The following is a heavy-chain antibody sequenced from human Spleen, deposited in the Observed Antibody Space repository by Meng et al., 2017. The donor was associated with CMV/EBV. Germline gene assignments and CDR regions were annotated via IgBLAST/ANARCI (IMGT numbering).Heavy chain of an antibody. V-gene: IGHV3-23*01. D-gene: IGHD3-22*01. J-gene: IGHJ4*02. Sequence: FTFSSSAMSWLRQAPGKGLEWVSAISGSGGSTYYADSVKGRFTISRDNSKNTLYLQMNSLRAEDTAVYYCAKVLVRGPYYYDSSGYDYWGQGTLVTVSS. CDR1: FTFSSSA. CDR2: ISGSGGST. CDR3: AKVLVRGPYYYDSSGYDY.